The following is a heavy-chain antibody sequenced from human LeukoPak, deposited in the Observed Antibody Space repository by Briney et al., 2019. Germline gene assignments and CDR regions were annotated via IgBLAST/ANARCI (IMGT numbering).Heavy chain of an antibody. Sequence: PGGSLRLSCTASGFTFSSYGMHWVRQAPGKGLEWVAFIRYDGSNKYYADSVKGRFTISRDNSKNTLYLQMNSLRAEDTAVYYCAKTYGSGSYYGDWGQGTLVTVSS. J-gene: IGHJ4*02. V-gene: IGHV3-30*02. CDR2: IRYDGSNK. D-gene: IGHD3-10*01. CDR1: GFTFSSYG. CDR3: AKTYGSGSYYGD.